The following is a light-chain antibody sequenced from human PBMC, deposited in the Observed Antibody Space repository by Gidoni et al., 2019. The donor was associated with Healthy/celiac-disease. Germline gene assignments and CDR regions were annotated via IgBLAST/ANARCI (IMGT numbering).Light chain of an antibody. CDR2: GNS. J-gene: IGLJ2*01. Sequence: QSVLTQPPSVSGAPGPRVTISCTGSSSNIGACYDVHWYQQLPVTAPKLLIYGNSNRPSGVPDRFSGSKSGTSASLAITGLQAEDEADYYCQSYDSSLSGSAVFGGGTKLTVL. CDR3: QSYDSSLSGSAV. CDR1: SSNIGACYD. V-gene: IGLV1-40*01.